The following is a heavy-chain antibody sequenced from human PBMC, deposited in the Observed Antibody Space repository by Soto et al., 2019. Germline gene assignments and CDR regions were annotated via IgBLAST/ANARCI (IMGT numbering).Heavy chain of an antibody. V-gene: IGHV4-4*07. J-gene: IGHJ4*02. CDR1: GGSISTYY. CDR3: ANFIAAAGFDQ. CDR2: ISTSGST. Sequence: XGSLALTCTVSGGSISTYYWSWIRQPAGKGLEWIGRISTSGSTSYNPSLKSRVTMSLDTSKKQFSLKVSPVTAADTAVYYCANFIAAAGFDQCAPGTLVTVSS. D-gene: IGHD6-13*01.